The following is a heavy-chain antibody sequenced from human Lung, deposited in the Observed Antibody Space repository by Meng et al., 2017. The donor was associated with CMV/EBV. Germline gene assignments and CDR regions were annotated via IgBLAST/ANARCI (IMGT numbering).Heavy chain of an antibody. D-gene: IGHD6-25*01. J-gene: IGHJ6*02. CDR1: GFSLSAYW. V-gene: IGHV3-7*01. CDR2: IKDDGRER. CDR3: VRGRGLDA. Sequence: GGSXRLACPASGFSLSAYWMTWVRQAPGQGLEWVANIKDDGRERDYVDSVEGRFTISTDNSRNSLFLEMNSQRVGGTAVYYCVRGRGLDAWGQGTLVNGAS.